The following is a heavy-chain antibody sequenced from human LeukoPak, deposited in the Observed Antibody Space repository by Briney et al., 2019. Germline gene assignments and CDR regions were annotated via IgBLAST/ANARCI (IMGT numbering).Heavy chain of an antibody. Sequence: PSETLSLTCTVSGGSISAYYWSWIRQPPGKGLEWTGYINYSGSTNYNPSLKSRVTISVDTSKNQFSLKLSSVTAADTAVYYCARETIFGVVTHAGYFDYWGQGTLVIVSS. CDR1: GGSISAYY. CDR2: INYSGST. J-gene: IGHJ4*02. D-gene: IGHD3-3*01. V-gene: IGHV4-59*12. CDR3: ARETIFGVVTHAGYFDY.